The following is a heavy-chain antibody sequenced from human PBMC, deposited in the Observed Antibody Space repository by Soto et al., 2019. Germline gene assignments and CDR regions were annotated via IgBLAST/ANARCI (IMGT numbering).Heavy chain of an antibody. CDR2: IYYSGST. Sequence: QVQLQESGPGLVKPSQTLSLTCTVSGGSISSGGYYWSWIRQHPGKGLEWIGYIYYSGSTYYNPSLKSRVTISVDTSKNRCSLKMSSVTAADTAVYYGAGRGPGDTGRNWFDPWGRGTMVTVSS. J-gene: IGHJ5*02. CDR3: AGRGPGDTGRNWFDP. D-gene: IGHD5-18*01. CDR1: GGSISSGGYY. V-gene: IGHV4-31*03.